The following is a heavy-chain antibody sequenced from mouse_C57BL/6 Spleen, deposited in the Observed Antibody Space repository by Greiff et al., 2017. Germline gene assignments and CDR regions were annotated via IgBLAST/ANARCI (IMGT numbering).Heavy chain of an antibody. D-gene: IGHD2-5*01. CDR3: ARGEDYSNYEGWFAY. J-gene: IGHJ3*01. CDR2: IYPGDGDT. CDR1: GYAFSSSW. Sequence: QVQLQQSGPELVKPGASVKISCKASGYAFSSSWMNWVKQRPGTGLEWIGRIYPGDGDTNYNGKFKGKATLTADKSSSTAYMQLSSLTSEDSAVYFCARGEDYSNYEGWFAYWGQGTLVTVSA. V-gene: IGHV1-82*01.